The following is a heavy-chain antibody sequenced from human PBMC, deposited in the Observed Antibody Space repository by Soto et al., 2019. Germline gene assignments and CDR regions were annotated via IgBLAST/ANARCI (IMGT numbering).Heavy chain of an antibody. CDR2: INPNTGNT. D-gene: IGHD1-26*01. CDR3: ARQWELSGYYYGMDV. J-gene: IGHJ6*02. CDR1: GYTFTGYY. V-gene: IGHV1-2*02. Sequence: AAVKVSCKASGYTFTGYYMHWVRQAPGQGLEWMGWINPNTGNTGYAQKFQGRVTMTRDTSISTAYMELSILRSDDTAVYYCARQWELSGYYYGMDVWGQGTTVTVSS.